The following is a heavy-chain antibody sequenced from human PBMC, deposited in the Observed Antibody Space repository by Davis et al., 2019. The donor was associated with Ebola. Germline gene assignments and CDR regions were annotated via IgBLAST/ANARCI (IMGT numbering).Heavy chain of an antibody. CDR1: GFTFSSYS. J-gene: IGHJ4*02. CDR2: ISSSSSYI. CDR3: ARDAYYYDSSGYYVYFDY. V-gene: IGHV3-21*01. D-gene: IGHD3-22*01. Sequence: GESLKISCAASGFTFSSYSMNWVRQAPGKGLEWVSSISSSSSYIYYADSVKGRLTISRDNAKNSLYLQMNSLRAEDTAVYYCARDAYYYDSSGYYVYFDYWGQGTQVIVSS.